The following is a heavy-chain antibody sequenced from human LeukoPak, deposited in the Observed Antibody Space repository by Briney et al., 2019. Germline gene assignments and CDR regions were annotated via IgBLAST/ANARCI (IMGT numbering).Heavy chain of an antibody. CDR3: ARDHEVVGGNFPFDY. D-gene: IGHD4-23*01. J-gene: IGHJ4*02. V-gene: IGHV1-18*01. Sequence: ASVKVPCKASGYTFTSYGISWVRQAPGQGLEWMGWISAYNGNTNYAQKLQGRVTMTTDTSTSTAYMELRSLRSDDTAVYYCARDHEVVGGNFPFDYWGQGTLVTVSS. CDR2: ISAYNGNT. CDR1: GYTFTSYG.